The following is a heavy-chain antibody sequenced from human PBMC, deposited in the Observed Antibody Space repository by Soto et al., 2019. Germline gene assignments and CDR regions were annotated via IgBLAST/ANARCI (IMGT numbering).Heavy chain of an antibody. D-gene: IGHD4-17*01. CDR3: ARGLSMNDYGDYVDAFDI. CDR1: GYTFTSYD. CDR2: MNPNSGNT. V-gene: IGHV1-8*01. Sequence: QVQLVQSGAEVKKPGASVKVSCKASGYTFTSYDISWVRQATGQGLEWMGWMNPNSGNTGYAQKFQGRVTMTRNTSISTAYMELSSLRSEDTAVYYCARGLSMNDYGDYVDAFDIWGQGTMVTVSS. J-gene: IGHJ3*02.